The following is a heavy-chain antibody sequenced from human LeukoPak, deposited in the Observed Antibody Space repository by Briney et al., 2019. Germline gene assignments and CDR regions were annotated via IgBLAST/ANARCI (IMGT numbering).Heavy chain of an antibody. V-gene: IGHV4-34*01. Sequence: TSETLSLTCAVYGGSFSGYYWSWIRQPPGKGLEWIGEINHSGSTNYNPSLKSRVTISVDTSKNQFSLKLSSVTAADTAVYYCARGPYGGWGQGTLVTVSS. CDR2: INHSGST. CDR1: GGSFSGYY. D-gene: IGHD4-17*01. CDR3: ARGPYGG. J-gene: IGHJ4*02.